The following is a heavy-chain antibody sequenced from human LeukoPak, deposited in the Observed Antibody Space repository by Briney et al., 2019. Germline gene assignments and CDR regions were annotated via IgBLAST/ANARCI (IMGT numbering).Heavy chain of an antibody. D-gene: IGHD4-17*01. Sequence: PGGSLRLSCAASGFTFSSYGMHWVRQAPGKGLEWVSSVSSSSSYIYYADSVKGRFTISRDNAKNSLYLQMNSLRAEDTAVYYCARDQTPTVTTTGADYWGQGTLVTVSS. CDR2: VSSSSSYI. J-gene: IGHJ4*02. CDR1: GFTFSSYG. V-gene: IGHV3-21*01. CDR3: ARDQTPTVTTTGADY.